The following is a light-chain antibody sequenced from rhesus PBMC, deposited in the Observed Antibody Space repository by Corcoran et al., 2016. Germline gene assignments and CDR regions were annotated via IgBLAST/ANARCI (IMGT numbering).Light chain of an antibody. CDR3: QHSSSLCS. J-gene: IGKJ2*01. CDR2: GTS. V-gene: IGKV3-24*04. CDR1: LSVGSY. Sequence: ETVVTQSPATLSLSPGERATLSCRAILSVGSYLAWYQPKPGQAPRLLIYGTSRRATGVPVRFSGSGSGTYFPLTICSLEAEDVWVYYWQHSSSLCSFGQGNKVEIK.